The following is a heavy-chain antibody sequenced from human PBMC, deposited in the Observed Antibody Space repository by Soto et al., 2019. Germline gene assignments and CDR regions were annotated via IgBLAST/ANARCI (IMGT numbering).Heavy chain of an antibody. CDR2: ISWNSGSI. V-gene: IGHV3-9*01. D-gene: IGHD4-17*01. CDR1: GFTFDDYA. CDR3: AKDYGDYGPIDY. J-gene: IGHJ4*02. Sequence: EVQLVESGGGLVQPGRSLRLSCAASGFTFDDYAMQWVRQAPGKGLEWVSGISWNSGSIGYADSVKGRFTISRDNAKNALYLPMNSLRAEDTALYYCAKDYGDYGPIDYWGQGTLVTVSS.